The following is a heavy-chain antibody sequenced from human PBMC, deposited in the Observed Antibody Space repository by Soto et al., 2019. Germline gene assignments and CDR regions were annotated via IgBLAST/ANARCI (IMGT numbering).Heavy chain of an antibody. Sequence: GASVKVSCKASGGTFSSYAISWVRQAPGQGLEWMGGIIPIFGTANYAQKFQGRVTITADESTSTAYMELSSLRSEDTAVYYCARAKGPMLQADYYCGMDVWGQGTTVTVSS. CDR2: IIPIFGTA. CDR3: ARAKGPMLQADYYCGMDV. J-gene: IGHJ6*02. V-gene: IGHV1-69*13. D-gene: IGHD2-15*01. CDR1: GGTFSSYA.